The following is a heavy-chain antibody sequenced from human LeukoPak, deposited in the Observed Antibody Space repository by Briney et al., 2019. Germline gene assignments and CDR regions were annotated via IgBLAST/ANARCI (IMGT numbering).Heavy chain of an antibody. Sequence: GESLKISCKGSGYSFTSYWIAWVRQMPGKGLEWMGIIYPGDSATRYSPSFQGQVTISADKSISTAYLQWGSLKPSDTAIYHCARHRLHGYGDKYYFDYWGQGILVTVSS. D-gene: IGHD4-17*01. V-gene: IGHV5-51*01. CDR1: GYSFTSYW. CDR2: IYPGDSAT. CDR3: ARHRLHGYGDKYYFDY. J-gene: IGHJ4*02.